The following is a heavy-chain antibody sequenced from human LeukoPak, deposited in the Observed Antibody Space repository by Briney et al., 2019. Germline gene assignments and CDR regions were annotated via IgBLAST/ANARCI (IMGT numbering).Heavy chain of an antibody. Sequence: GSSVKVSCKASGGTFSSYAISWVRQAPGQGLEWMGGIIPIFGTANYAQKFQGRVTITTDESTGTAYMELSSLRSEDTAVYYCARDTPPSNYDYVWGSYRQNWFDPWGQGTLVTVSS. D-gene: IGHD3-16*02. CDR1: GGTFSSYA. J-gene: IGHJ5*02. CDR2: IIPIFGTA. V-gene: IGHV1-69*05. CDR3: ARDTPPSNYDYVWGSYRQNWFDP.